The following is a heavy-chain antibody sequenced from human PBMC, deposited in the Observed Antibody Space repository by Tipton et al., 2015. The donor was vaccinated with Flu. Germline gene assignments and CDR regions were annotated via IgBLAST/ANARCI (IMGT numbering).Heavy chain of an antibody. CDR2: IIPIFGTA. Sequence: QSGAEVKKPGSSVKVSCKASGGTFSSYAISWVRQAPGQGLEWMGGIIPIFGTANYAQKFQGRVTITADESTSTAYMELSSLRSEDTAVYYCARERRVDYYVSSGYYVLFDYWGQGTLVTVSS. D-gene: IGHD3-22*01. CDR3: ARERRVDYYVSSGYYVLFDY. CDR1: GGTFSSYA. J-gene: IGHJ4*02. V-gene: IGHV1-69*01.